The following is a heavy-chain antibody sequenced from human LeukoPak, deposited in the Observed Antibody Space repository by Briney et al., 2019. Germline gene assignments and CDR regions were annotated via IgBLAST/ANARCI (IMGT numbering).Heavy chain of an antibody. CDR3: ARGQKEEKGAAAGKLRYYYYYMDV. V-gene: IGHV4-59*01. Sequence: PSETLSLTCTVSGGSISSYYWSWIRQPPGKGLEWIGYIYYSGSTNYNPSLKSRVTISVDTSKNQFSLKLSSVTAADTAVYYCARGQKEEKGAAAGKLRYYYYYMDVWGKGTTVTISS. D-gene: IGHD6-13*01. CDR2: IYYSGST. J-gene: IGHJ6*03. CDR1: GGSISSYY.